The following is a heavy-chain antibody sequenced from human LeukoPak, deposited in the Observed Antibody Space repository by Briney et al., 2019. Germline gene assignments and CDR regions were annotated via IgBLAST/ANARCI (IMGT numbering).Heavy chain of an antibody. Sequence: KPSETLSLTCTVSGGSISSYYWSWIRQPPGKGLEWIGYIYYSGSTNYNPSLKSRVTISVDTSKNQFSLKLSSVTAADTAVYFCARQVVAVAGTGYFDYWGQGTLVTVSS. CDR1: GGSISSYY. CDR2: IYYSGST. V-gene: IGHV4-59*08. J-gene: IGHJ4*02. CDR3: ARQVVAVAGTGYFDY. D-gene: IGHD6-19*01.